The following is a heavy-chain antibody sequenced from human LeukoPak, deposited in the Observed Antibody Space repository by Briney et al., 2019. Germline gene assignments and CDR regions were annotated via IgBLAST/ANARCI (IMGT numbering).Heavy chain of an antibody. J-gene: IGHJ6*02. CDR2: INAGNGNT. CDR3: ARGGYDSSGYYYHYYYGMDV. CDR1: GYTFTSYA. Sequence: ASVKVSCTASGYTFTSYAMHWVRQAPGQRLEWMGWINAGNGNTKYSQKFQGRVTITRDTSASTAYMELSSLRSEDTAVYYCARGGYDSSGYYYHYYYGMDVWGQGATVTVSS. D-gene: IGHD3-22*01. V-gene: IGHV1-3*01.